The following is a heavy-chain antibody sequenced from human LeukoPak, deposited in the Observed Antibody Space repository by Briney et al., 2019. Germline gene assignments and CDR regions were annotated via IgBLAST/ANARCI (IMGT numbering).Heavy chain of an antibody. CDR3: ARDISYYDIDWFDP. V-gene: IGHV3-30-3*01. D-gene: IGHD3-9*01. CDR2: ISYDGSNE. CDR1: GFTFSSYA. J-gene: IGHJ5*02. Sequence: GGSLRLSCAASGFTFSSYAIHWVRQAPGKGLEWVAVISYDGSNEYYADSVKGRFTISRDNSNNTVYLQMNSLRAEDTAVYYCARDISYYDIDWFDPWGQGTLVTVSS.